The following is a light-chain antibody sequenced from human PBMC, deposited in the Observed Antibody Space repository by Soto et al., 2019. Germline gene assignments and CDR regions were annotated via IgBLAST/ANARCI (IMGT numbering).Light chain of an antibody. V-gene: IGLV2-8*01. J-gene: IGLJ1*01. CDR2: ELS. CDR1: SSDVGGYNY. CDR3: SSYAGSNNLYV. Sequence: QSALTQPPSASGSPGQSVTISCTGTSSDVGGYNYVSWYQQHPGKAPKLMIYELSKRPSGVPDRCSGSKSGKTASLTVSGLQSEDAADYYCSSYAGSNNLYVFGTGTKLTVL.